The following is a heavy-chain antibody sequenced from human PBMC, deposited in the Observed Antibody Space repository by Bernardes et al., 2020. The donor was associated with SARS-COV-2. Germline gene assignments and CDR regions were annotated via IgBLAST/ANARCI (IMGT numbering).Heavy chain of an antibody. CDR1: GASISSYY. J-gene: IGHJ6*02. CDR2: IYNSGNT. V-gene: IGHV4-59*01. Sequence: SETLSLTCSVSGASISSYYWTWIRQFPGKGLEWIGYIYNSGNTNYNPSLTSRVTISLDTSKSQFSLKVKSVTAADTAVYYCARSRRQDYFYGMDVWGQGTTVIVSS. CDR3: ARSRRQDYFYGMDV.